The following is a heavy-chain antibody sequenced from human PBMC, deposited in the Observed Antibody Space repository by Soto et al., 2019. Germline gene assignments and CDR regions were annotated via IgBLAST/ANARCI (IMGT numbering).Heavy chain of an antibody. CDR2: ISGSGNSR. CDR3: ARLAVGRGGPDSFFDS. CDR1: GFTFNEYY. J-gene: IGHJ4*02. D-gene: IGHD3-16*01. Sequence: GGSLRLSCAASGFTFNEYYMSWIRQTPGKGLEWLSYISGSGNSRYYADSAKGRFTISRDNARNSVYLQMNSLRAEDTAVFYCARLAVGRGGPDSFFDSWGQGTLVTVSS. V-gene: IGHV3-11*01.